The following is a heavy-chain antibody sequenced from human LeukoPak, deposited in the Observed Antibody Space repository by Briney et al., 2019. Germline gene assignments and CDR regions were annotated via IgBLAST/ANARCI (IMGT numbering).Heavy chain of an antibody. CDR3: ARGYYGSGSNPNFGY. CDR1: GFTFSSYS. D-gene: IGHD3-10*01. Sequence: PGGSLRLSCAASGFTFSSYSMNWVRQAPGKGLEWVPSISSSSSYIYYADSVKGRFTISRDNAKNSLYLQMNSLRAEDTAVYYCARGYYGSGSNPNFGYWGQGTLVTVSS. CDR2: ISSSSSYI. J-gene: IGHJ4*02. V-gene: IGHV3-21*01.